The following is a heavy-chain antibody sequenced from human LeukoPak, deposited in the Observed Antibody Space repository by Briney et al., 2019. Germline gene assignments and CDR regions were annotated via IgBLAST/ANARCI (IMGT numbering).Heavy chain of an antibody. J-gene: IGHJ4*02. D-gene: IGHD3-10*01. CDR3: ATYGSGSSIDY. CDR2: INHSGTT. Sequence: SETLSLTCAVYGGSFSDYYWSWIRQPPGKGLEWIGKINHSGTTNYNPSLKSRVTISIGTSKNQFSLRLSSLTAADTAVYYCATYGSGSSIDYWGQGTLVTVSS. V-gene: IGHV4-34*01. CDR1: GGSFSDYY.